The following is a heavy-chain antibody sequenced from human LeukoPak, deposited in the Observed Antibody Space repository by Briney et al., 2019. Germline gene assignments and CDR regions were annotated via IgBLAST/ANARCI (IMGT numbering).Heavy chain of an antibody. CDR1: GFTFSNYD. CDR3: AKLWDSGTYFYFDY. V-gene: IGHV3-23*01. D-gene: IGHD1-26*01. J-gene: IGHJ4*02. CDR2: ISGSGGST. Sequence: GGSLRLSCAVSGFTFSNYDMHWVRQAPGKGLEWVSTISGSGGSTYYADSVKGRFTISRDNSKNTLYLQMNSLRAEDTAAYYCAKLWDSGTYFYFDYWGQGTLVTVSS.